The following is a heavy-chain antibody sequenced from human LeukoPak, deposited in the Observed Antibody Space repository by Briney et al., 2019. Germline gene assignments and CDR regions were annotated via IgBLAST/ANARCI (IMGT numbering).Heavy chain of an antibody. J-gene: IGHJ4*02. CDR1: GGSLSSYY. CDR2: IYYSGST. V-gene: IGHV4-59*01. Sequence: PSETLSLTCTVSGGSLSSYYWSWIRQPPGKGLEWIGYIYYSGSTNYNPSLKGRVTISVDTSKNQFSLKLSSVTAADTAVYYCARRSDRSDYWGQGTLVTVSS. CDR3: ARRSDRSDY.